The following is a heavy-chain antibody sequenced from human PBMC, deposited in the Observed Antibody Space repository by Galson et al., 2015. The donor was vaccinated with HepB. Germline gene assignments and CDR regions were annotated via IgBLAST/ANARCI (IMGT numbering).Heavy chain of an antibody. CDR3: ARRQGYYGSGSYHYYGMDV. Sequence: SVKVSCKASGYTFTSYYMHWVRQAPGQGLEWMGIINPSGGSTSYAQKFQGRVTMTRDTSTSTVYMELSSLRSEDTAVYYCARRQGYYGSGSYHYYGMDVWGQGTTVTVSS. D-gene: IGHD3-10*01. J-gene: IGHJ6*02. V-gene: IGHV1-46*01. CDR2: INPSGGST. CDR1: GYTFTSYY.